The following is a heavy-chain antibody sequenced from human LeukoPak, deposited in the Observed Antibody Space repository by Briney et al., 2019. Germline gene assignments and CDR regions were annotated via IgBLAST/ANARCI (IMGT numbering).Heavy chain of an antibody. J-gene: IGHJ4*02. V-gene: IGHV4-4*02. CDR1: GGSISSSNW. D-gene: IGHD2-15*01. CDR2: IHHTGIT. Sequence: PSETLSLTCAVSGGSISSSNWWSWVRQPPGKGLEWIGEIHHTGITHYNPSVKSRVTMSVDASRNQVSLELISVTAADTAVYYCARDPQEDASQAFDLWGQGTLVTVSS. CDR3: ARDPQEDASQAFDL.